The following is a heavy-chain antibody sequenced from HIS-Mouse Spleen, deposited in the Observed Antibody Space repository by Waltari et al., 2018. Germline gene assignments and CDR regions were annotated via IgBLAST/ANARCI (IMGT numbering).Heavy chain of an antibody. CDR2: IKQDGSDK. Sequence: EVQLVESGGGLVQPGGSLRLSCAASGFTFSSYWMSWVRQAPGKGVEWVANIKQDGSDKYYVDSVKGRFTISRDNAKNSLYLQMNSLRAEDTAVYYCARGWDVDAFDIWGQGTMVTVSS. V-gene: IGHV3-7*01. CDR3: ARGWDVDAFDI. CDR1: GFTFSSYW. J-gene: IGHJ3*02. D-gene: IGHD1-26*01.